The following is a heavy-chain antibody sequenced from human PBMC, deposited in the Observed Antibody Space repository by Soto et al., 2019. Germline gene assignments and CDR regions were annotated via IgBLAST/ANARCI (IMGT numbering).Heavy chain of an antibody. J-gene: IGHJ6*03. CDR1: GGSISSYY. CDR2: IYYSGST. CDR3: ARGGTTVTPFPYYYYYYMDV. V-gene: IGHV4-59*08. D-gene: IGHD4-4*01. Sequence: SETLSLTCTVSGGSISSYYWSWIRQPPGKGLEWIGYIYYSGSTNYNPSLKSRVTISVDTSKNQFSLKLSSVTAADTAVYYCARGGTTVTPFPYYYYYYMDVWGKGTTVTVSS.